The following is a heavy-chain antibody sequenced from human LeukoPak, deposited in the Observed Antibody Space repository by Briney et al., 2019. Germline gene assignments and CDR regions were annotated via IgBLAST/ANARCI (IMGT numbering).Heavy chain of an antibody. CDR1: GDSISSYY. CDR2: IYNHGTA. J-gene: IGHJ5*02. CDR3: ARARWFDP. Sequence: PSETLSLTCTVSGDSISSYYWSWIRQPPGKGLESIGYIYNHGTANYNPSLKSRVNISIDTSKNQFSLKRNSVTAADTAVYYCARARWFDPWGQGILVTASS. V-gene: IGHV4-59*01.